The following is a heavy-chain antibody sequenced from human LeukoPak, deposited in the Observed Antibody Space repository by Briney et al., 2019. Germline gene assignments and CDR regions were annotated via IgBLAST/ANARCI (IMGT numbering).Heavy chain of an antibody. Sequence: GASVKVSCKASGYTFTGYYMHWVRQAPGQGLTWMGWINPNTGVTNYAQKFQGRVTMTRATSINTAYMELDRRTSDDTAIYYCARSYCGGDCYWTIDYWGQGTLVTVSS. CDR1: GYTFTGYY. CDR2: INPNTGVT. V-gene: IGHV1-2*02. CDR3: ARSYCGGDCYWTIDY. D-gene: IGHD2-21*02. J-gene: IGHJ4*02.